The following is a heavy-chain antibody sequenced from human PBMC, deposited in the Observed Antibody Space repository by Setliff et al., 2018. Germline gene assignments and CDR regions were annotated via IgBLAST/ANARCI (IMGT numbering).Heavy chain of an antibody. CDR1: GYNFAESI. CDR3: LRLVRYCTTIACHRTLGEEV. V-gene: IGHV1-18*01. CDR2: ISAYNGHT. D-gene: IGHD2-8*01. Sequence: ASVKVSCKASGYNFAESIVSWVRQAPGEGLEWMGWISAYNGHTYSAQKFQARVTLTTDTSTNMAYMELRGLRSDDTAIYYCLRLVRYCTTIACHRTLGEEVWGQGTLVTVSS. J-gene: IGHJ4*02.